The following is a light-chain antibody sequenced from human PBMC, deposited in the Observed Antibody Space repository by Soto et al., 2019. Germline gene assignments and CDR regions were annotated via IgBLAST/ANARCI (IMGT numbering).Light chain of an antibody. CDR1: SNDVGGYNY. J-gene: IGLJ1*01. CDR3: SSYTTSNTRQIV. CDR2: DVS. V-gene: IGLV2-14*03. Sequence: QSVLTQPASVSGSPGQSITISCTGTSNDVGGYNYFSWYQHHPGKAPKLIIYDVSNRPSGVSIRFSGSKSDNTASLTISGLQPEDEADYHCSSYTTSNTRQIVFGTGTKVTVL.